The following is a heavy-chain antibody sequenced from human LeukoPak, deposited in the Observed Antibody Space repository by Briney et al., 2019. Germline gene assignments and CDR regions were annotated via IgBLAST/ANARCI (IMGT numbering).Heavy chain of an antibody. D-gene: IGHD5-24*01. CDR3: ARDSGLVGDGYHFDY. V-gene: IGHV4-61*02. CDR2: IYTSGST. CDR1: GGSISSGSYY. J-gene: IGHJ4*02. Sequence: SQTLSLTCTVSGGSISSGSYYWRWIRQPAGKGLEWIGRIYTSGSTNYNPSLKSRVTISVDTSKNQFSLKLSSVTPADTAVYYCARDSGLVGDGYHFDYWGQGTLVTVSS.